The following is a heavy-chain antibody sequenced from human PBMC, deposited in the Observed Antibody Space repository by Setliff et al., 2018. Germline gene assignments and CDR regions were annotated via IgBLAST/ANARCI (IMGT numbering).Heavy chain of an antibody. CDR2: IYHSGSI. V-gene: IGHV4-38-2*01. D-gene: IGHD3-22*01. Sequence: SETLSLTCDVSGYSITSGHYWGWIRQPPGKGLEWIGEIYHSGSINYNPSLKSRVTMSVDKSKNQFSLKMSSVTAADTAVYYCARAPRYFDSTGSYFDGWGQGTLVTVSS. CDR1: GYSITSGHY. CDR3: ARAPRYFDSTGSYFDG. J-gene: IGHJ4*02.